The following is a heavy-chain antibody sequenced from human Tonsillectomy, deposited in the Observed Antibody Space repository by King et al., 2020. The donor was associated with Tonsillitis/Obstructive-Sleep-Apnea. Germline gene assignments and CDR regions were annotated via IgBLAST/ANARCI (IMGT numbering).Heavy chain of an antibody. D-gene: IGHD5-18*01. CDR1: GFTFSSYG. J-gene: IGHJ4*02. CDR2: IWYDGSNK. Sequence: VQLVESGGGVVQLGRSLRLSCAASGFTFSSYGMHWVRQAPGKGLEWVAVIWYDGSNKYYADSVKGRFTISRDNSKNTLYLQMNSLRAEDTAVYYCAREENSYGLDYWGQGTLVTVSS. CDR3: AREENSYGLDY. V-gene: IGHV3-33*01.